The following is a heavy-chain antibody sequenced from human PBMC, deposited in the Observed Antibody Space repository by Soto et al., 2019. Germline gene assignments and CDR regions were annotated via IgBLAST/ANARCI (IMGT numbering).Heavy chain of an antibody. CDR1: GGSSSGWY. Sequence: SETLSLTCAVYGGSSSGWYWTWIRQSPGKGLEWIGEISSGITNYNPSLKSRVTISADTSKNQFSLKLSSVTAADTAVYYCARGPYSRGVGATNPSHWGQGTPVTVSS. CDR2: ISSGIT. CDR3: ARGPYSRGVGATNPSH. J-gene: IGHJ4*02. D-gene: IGHD1-26*01. V-gene: IGHV4-34*01.